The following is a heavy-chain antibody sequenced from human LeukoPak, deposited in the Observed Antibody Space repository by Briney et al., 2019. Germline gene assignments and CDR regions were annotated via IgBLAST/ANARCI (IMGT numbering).Heavy chain of an antibody. V-gene: IGHV3-11*01. D-gene: IGHD3-10*01. Sequence: GGSLRLSCEVSGFTFSDYYMSWIRQAPGMGLEWLSYISSSGSTIYYADSVKGRFTISRDSANNSLYLQMNGLRAGDTAVYFCARKTYGSEFYVDYWGQGTLVTVSS. CDR3: ARKTYGSEFYVDY. CDR2: ISSSGSTI. CDR1: GFTFSDYY. J-gene: IGHJ4*02.